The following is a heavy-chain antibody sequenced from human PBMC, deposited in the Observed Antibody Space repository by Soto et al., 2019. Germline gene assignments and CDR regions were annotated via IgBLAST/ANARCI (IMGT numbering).Heavy chain of an antibody. Sequence: SETLSLTCAVSGGSISSSNWWSWVRQPPGKGLEWIGEIYHSGSTNYNPSLKGRVTISVDKSKNQFSLKLSSVTAADTAVYYCARAAMGGSSWPFDYWGLGTLVTVSS. J-gene: IGHJ4*02. CDR1: GGSISSSNW. D-gene: IGHD6-13*01. CDR2: IYHSGST. V-gene: IGHV4-4*02. CDR3: ARAAMGGSSWPFDY.